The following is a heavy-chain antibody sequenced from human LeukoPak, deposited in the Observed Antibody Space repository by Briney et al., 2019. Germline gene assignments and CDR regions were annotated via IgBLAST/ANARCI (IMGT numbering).Heavy chain of an antibody. D-gene: IGHD1-26*01. Sequence: PSETLSLTCTVSGGSISSSNYYWGWIRQPPGKGLEWIGTIYYSGSTYYNPSLKSRVTISVDTSKNQFSLKLSSVTAADTAVYYCARPLGYSGSYHEVFDPWGQGTLVTVSS. CDR1: GGSISSSNYY. V-gene: IGHV4-39*07. CDR2: IYYSGST. J-gene: IGHJ5*02. CDR3: ARPLGYSGSYHEVFDP.